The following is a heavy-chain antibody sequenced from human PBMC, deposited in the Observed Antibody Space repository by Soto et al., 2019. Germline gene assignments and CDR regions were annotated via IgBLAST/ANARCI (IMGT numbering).Heavy chain of an antibody. J-gene: IGHJ4*02. CDR1: GYTFTGYY. Sequence: ASVKVSCKASGYTFTGYYMHWVRQAPGQGLEWMGWINPNSGGTNYAQKFQGRVTMTRDTSISTAYMELSRLRSDDTAVYYCATNVEMATTRESPLDYWGQGTLVTVSS. CDR2: INPNSGGT. CDR3: ATNVEMATTRESPLDY. V-gene: IGHV1-2*02. D-gene: IGHD5-12*01.